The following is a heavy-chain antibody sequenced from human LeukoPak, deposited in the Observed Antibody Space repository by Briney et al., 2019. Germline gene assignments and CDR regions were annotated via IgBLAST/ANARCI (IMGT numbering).Heavy chain of an antibody. V-gene: IGHV3-48*01. CDR3: AKDVAYGSGFTFDY. J-gene: IGHJ4*02. D-gene: IGHD3-10*01. CDR1: GFTFSSYS. Sequence: GGSLRLSCAASGFTFSSYSMNWVRQAPGKGLEWVSYISSSSGTIYYADSVKGRFTISRDNAKNSLYLQMNSLRTEDTAVYYCAKDVAYGSGFTFDYWGQGTLVTVSS. CDR2: ISSSSGTI.